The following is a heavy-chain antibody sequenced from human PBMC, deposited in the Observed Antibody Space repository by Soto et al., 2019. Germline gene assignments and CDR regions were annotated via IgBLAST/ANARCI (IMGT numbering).Heavy chain of an antibody. CDR2: INAGNGNT. V-gene: IGHV1-3*01. CDR3: ARSRGFYYVDY. D-gene: IGHD3-22*01. J-gene: IGHJ4*02. Sequence: QVQFVQSGAEVKKPGASVKVSCKASGYTFTRYAMHWVRQAPGQRLEWMGWINAGNGNTKYSQKFQGRVTITRDTSASTAYMELNSLRSEDTAVFYCARSRGFYYVDYWGQGTLVTVSS. CDR1: GYTFTRYA.